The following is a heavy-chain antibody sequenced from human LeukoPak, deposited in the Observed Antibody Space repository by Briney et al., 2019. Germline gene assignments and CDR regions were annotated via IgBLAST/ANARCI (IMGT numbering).Heavy chain of an antibody. CDR1: GFTFSSYA. CDR2: ISGSDST. CDR3: AKDSPYAYYGSGSYWDY. D-gene: IGHD3-10*01. V-gene: IGHV3-23*01. Sequence: GGSLRLSCAASGFTFSSYAMSWVRQAPGKGLEWVSAISGSDSTYYADSVKGRFTISRDNSKNTLYLQMNSLRAEDTAVYYCAKDSPYAYYGSGSYWDYWGQGTLVTVSS. J-gene: IGHJ4*02.